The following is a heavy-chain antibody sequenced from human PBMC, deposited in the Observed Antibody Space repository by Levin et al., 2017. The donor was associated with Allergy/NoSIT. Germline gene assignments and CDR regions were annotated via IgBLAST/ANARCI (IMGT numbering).Heavy chain of an antibody. CDR1: GFTFSSYG. J-gene: IGHJ4*02. CDR3: ARDKSWSGMEHFDY. D-gene: IGHD1/OR15-1a*01. V-gene: IGHV3-33*01. CDR2: IWYDGSNK. Sequence: LSLTCAASGFTFSSYGMHWVRQAPGKGLEWVAVIWYDGSNKYYADSVKGRFTISRDNSKNTLYLQMNSLRAEDTAVYYCARDKSWSGMEHFDYWGQGTLVTVSS.